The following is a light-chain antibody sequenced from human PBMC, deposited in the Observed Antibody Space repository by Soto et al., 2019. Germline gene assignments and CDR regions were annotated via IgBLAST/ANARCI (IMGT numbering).Light chain of an antibody. CDR1: QSISSW. Sequence: DIQMTQSPSTLSATAGDRVTITFRASQSISSWLAWYQHKPGKAPKLLIYDASNLDSGVPSRFSGSGSGTDFTLTISSLQPEDFATYYCQQLNKYPSTFGGGTKVDIK. J-gene: IGKJ4*01. CDR3: QQLNKYPST. V-gene: IGKV1-5*01. CDR2: DAS.